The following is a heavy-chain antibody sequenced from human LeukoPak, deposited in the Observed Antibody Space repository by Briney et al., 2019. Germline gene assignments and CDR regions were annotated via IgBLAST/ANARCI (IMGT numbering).Heavy chain of an antibody. CDR1: GFTFEDYA. CDR3: ARVGRDRGFDI. V-gene: IGHV3-49*03. D-gene: IGHD3-10*01. J-gene: IGHJ3*02. Sequence: GSLRLSCTSSGFTFEDYALTWLRQAPGKGLEWLGFIRTKFYGGTADYAASVKDRFTISRDDYKNIAYLQMDGLKSEDTALYYCARVGRDRGFDIWGQGAMVTVSS. CDR2: IRTKFYGGTA.